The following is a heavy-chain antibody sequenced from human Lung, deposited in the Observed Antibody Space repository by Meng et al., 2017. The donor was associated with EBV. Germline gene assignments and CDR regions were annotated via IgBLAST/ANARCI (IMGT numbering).Heavy chain of an antibody. V-gene: IGHV4-4*02. J-gene: IGHJ4*02. CDR3: ARAPGNWNFYS. D-gene: IGHD1-20*01. CDR1: SASISSNNY. CDR2: IYHNENT. Sequence: QGQLEESGPGLVEPSQILSLTCTVSSASISSNNYWTVVRQSPGKGLELIGEIYHNENTNYNPSLMSRVTMSLDKSKNHFSLNLRSVTAADTAVYFCARAPGNWNFYSWGQGTLVTVSS.